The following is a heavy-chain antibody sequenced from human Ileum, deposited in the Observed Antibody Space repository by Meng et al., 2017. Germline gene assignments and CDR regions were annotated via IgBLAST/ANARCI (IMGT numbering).Heavy chain of an antibody. CDR1: GGSISNGKW. CDR2: ISQSGPT. V-gene: IGHV4-4*02. J-gene: IGHJ5*02. CDR3: ATYGSGFTPPLDP. D-gene: IGHD3-10*01. Sequence: QVQLQESGPGLVKPSGTLSLTFPVSGGSISNGKWWSWVRQPPGKGLEWIGEISQSGPTNYYPSLNSRVSISLDKANNHLSPTLTSVTAADTAVYYCATYGSGFTPPLDPWGQGILVTVSS.